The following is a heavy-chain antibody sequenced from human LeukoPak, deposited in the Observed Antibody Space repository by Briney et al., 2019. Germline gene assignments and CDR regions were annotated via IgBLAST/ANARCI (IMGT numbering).Heavy chain of an antibody. Sequence: PGGALRLSCATSGFTLSSYSMNWVRQAPGKGLEWVSYIRSSSSTIYYADSVKVRFNISRDNAKNSLYLQMNSLTAEDTAVYYCAREGRRWLQLEGDYWGQGTLVTVSS. V-gene: IGHV3-48*04. CDR3: AREGRRWLQLEGDY. CDR1: GFTLSSYS. D-gene: IGHD5-24*01. CDR2: IRSSSSTI. J-gene: IGHJ4*02.